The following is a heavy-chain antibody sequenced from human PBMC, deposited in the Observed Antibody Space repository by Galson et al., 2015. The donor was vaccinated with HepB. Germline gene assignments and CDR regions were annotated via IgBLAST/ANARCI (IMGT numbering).Heavy chain of an antibody. CDR3: ARKQPYCSGGSCFPWYFDL. V-gene: IGHV4-59*01. D-gene: IGHD2-15*01. CDR1: GDSISNYY. Sequence: LSLTCSVSGDSISNYYWSWLRQPPGKGLEWIGHIYDSGSTYYNPSLKSRVTISLDTSKKQFSLKLSSVTTADTAVYYCARKQPYCSGGSCFPWYFDLWGRGTLVTVSS. CDR2: IYDSGST. J-gene: IGHJ2*01.